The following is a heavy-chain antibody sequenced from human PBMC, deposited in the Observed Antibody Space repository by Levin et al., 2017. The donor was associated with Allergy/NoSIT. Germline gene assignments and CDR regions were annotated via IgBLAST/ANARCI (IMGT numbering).Heavy chain of an antibody. Sequence: GGSLRLSCAASGFTFSSYAMHWVRQGPGKGLEWVAIIWYDGSNKYYADSVKGRFTISRDNSKNTLYLQMNSLRAEDTAVYYCARMYYDFWRGYSTLFDSWGQGTLVTVSS. J-gene: IGHJ4*02. CDR1: GFTFSSYA. D-gene: IGHD3-3*01. CDR2: IWYDGSNK. V-gene: IGHV3-33*01. CDR3: ARMYYDFWRGYSTLFDS.